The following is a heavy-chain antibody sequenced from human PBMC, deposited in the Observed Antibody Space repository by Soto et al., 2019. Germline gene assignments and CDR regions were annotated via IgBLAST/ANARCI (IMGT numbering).Heavy chain of an antibody. CDR2: IYPGDSET. CDR3: ARPGAPTDTVVYDF. CDR1: GYSFANYW. D-gene: IGHD5-18*01. V-gene: IGHV5-51*01. J-gene: IGHJ4*02. Sequence: GESLKISCKASGYSFANYWIGWVCQKPGKGLEWMGVIYPGDSETTYSPSFEGQVIISVDRSRGTAFLEWSSLKASDTAMYYCARPGAPTDTVVYDFWGQGTQVTVSS.